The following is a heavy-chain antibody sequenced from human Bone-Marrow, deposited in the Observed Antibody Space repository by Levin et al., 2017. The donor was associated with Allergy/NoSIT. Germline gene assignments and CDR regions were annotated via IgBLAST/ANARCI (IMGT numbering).Heavy chain of an antibody. CDR2: VSDEGSDK. Sequence: GGSLRLSCAASGFTFSSYALHWVRQAPGKGLEWVALVSDEGSDKYYADSVKGRFAISRDNSRNMLYLQMSSLRADDTAVYYCAREGDANYGLPTDYWGQGTLIAVSS. V-gene: IGHV3-30*09. CDR3: AREGDANYGLPTDY. CDR1: GFTFSSYA. J-gene: IGHJ4*02. D-gene: IGHD3-10*01.